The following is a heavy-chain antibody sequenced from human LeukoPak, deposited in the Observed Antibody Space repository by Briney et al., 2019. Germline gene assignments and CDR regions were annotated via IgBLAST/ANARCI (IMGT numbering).Heavy chain of an antibody. CDR1: GYNFPRSW. Sequence: GESLKISCRSSGYNFPRSWIAWLRQIPGEGLEWMGIIYPVDSDTRYSPSFQGQVSISVDKSTSTAYLQWSSLKASDTAMYFCARVEMATLSSYFYYYMDVWGKGTTVTVSS. J-gene: IGHJ6*03. D-gene: IGHD5-24*01. CDR3: ARVEMATLSSYFYYYMDV. CDR2: IYPVDSDT. V-gene: IGHV5-51*01.